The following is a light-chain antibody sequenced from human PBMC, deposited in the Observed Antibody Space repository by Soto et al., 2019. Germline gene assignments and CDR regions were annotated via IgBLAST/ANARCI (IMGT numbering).Light chain of an antibody. CDR3: CSYATSDSWV. V-gene: IGLV2-23*01. CDR1: SIGVGTYDL. J-gene: IGLJ3*02. Sequence: QSALTQPASVSASPGQSITISCSGTSIGVGTYDLVSWYQLHPGRAPKLIIYEGSKRPSGISNRFSGYKFGTTASLTISGLQAEDEADYYCCSYATSDSWVFGGGTKLTVL. CDR2: EGS.